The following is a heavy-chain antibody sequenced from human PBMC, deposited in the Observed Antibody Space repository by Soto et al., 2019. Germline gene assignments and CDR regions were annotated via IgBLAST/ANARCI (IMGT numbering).Heavy chain of an antibody. Sequence: GGSLRLSCAASGFTFSSYAMSWVRQAPGKGLEWVSTISASGSSTHYADSVKGRFTISRDNSKNTLYLQMNSLRAEDTAVYYCAKYNAYDNIDYWGQGTLVTVSS. CDR2: ISASGSST. CDR3: AKYNAYDNIDY. J-gene: IGHJ4*02. CDR1: GFTFSSYA. V-gene: IGHV3-23*01. D-gene: IGHD5-12*01.